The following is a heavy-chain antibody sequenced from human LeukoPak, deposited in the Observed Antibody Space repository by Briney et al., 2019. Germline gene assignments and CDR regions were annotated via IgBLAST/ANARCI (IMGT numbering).Heavy chain of an antibody. CDR2: IYYSGST. V-gene: IGHV4-34*09. D-gene: IGHD6-19*01. CDR3: ARDAPSGDAFDI. Sequence: SETLSLTCVVYGGSFSGYYWSWIRQPPGKGLEWIGYIYYSGSTYYNPSLKSRVTISVDTSKNQFSRKLSSVTAADTAVYYCARDAPSGDAFDIWGQGTMVTVSS. J-gene: IGHJ3*02. CDR1: GGSFSGYY.